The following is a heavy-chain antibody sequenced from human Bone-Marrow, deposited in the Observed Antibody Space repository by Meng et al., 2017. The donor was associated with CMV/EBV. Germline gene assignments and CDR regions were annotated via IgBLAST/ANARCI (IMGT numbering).Heavy chain of an antibody. D-gene: IGHD2-2*02. CDR1: GGSISSGDYY. Sequence: SETLSLTCTVSGGSISSGDYYWSWIRQPPGKGLEWIGYIYYSGSTYYNPSLKSRVTISVDTSKNQFSLKLSSVTAADTAVYYCAREGKSTSYRGYYYYYGMDAWGQGTTVTVSS. CDR3: AREGKSTSYRGYYYYYGMDA. CDR2: IYYSGST. J-gene: IGHJ6*02. V-gene: IGHV4-30-4*08.